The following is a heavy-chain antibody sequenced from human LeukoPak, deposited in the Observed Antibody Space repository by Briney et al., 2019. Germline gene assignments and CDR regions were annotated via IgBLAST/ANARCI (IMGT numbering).Heavy chain of an antibody. CDR1: GFSFSSAW. CDR2: ISPDVSST. CDR3: ARLQGITPQPMTEGFDI. J-gene: IGHJ3*02. Sequence: GGSLRLSRAASGFSFSSAWILWVRQTPGKGLGWLSRISPDVSSTSYADSVKGRFTVSRDIARNTLSLQMNSLRAEDSAVYYCARLQGITPQPMTEGFDIWGQGTMVTVSS. D-gene: IGHD3-16*01. V-gene: IGHV3-74*01.